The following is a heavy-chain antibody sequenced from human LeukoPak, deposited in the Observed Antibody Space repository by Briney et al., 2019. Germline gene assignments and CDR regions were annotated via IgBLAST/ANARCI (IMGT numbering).Heavy chain of an antibody. J-gene: IGHJ3*02. V-gene: IGHV1-69*13. CDR3: ARAPAFLLWFGELLGAFDI. D-gene: IGHD3-10*01. CDR2: IIPIFGTA. Sequence: SVKVSCKASGGTFSSYAISWVRQAPGQGLEWMGGIIPIFGTANYAQKFQGRVTITADESTSAAYMELSSLRSEDTAVYYCARAPAFLLWFGELLGAFDIWGQGTMVTVSS. CDR1: GGTFSSYA.